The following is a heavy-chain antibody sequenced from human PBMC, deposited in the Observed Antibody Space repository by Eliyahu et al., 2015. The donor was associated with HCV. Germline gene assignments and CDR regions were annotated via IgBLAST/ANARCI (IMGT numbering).Heavy chain of an antibody. D-gene: IGHD6-19*01. J-gene: IGHJ5*02. CDR1: GGSIXTYY. CDR3: ASGGGGIAVAGTGGWFDP. V-gene: IGHV4-59*01. CDR2: IHYSGST. Sequence: QVQLQESGPGLVKPSETLSLTCTVSGGSIXTYYWSWIRQPPGRGLEWIGYIHYSGSTNYNPPLKSRVTISVDTXKNQFSLNLTSVTAADTAVYXCASGGGGIAVAGTGGWFDPWGQGTLVTVSS.